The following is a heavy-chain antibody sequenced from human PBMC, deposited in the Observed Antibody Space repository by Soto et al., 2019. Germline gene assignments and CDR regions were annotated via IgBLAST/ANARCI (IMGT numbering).Heavy chain of an antibody. CDR3: ARVLRLVFSSSLNPFYLLAV. Sequence: GGSLRLSCAASGFTFSSYAMHWVRQAPGKGLEWVAVISYDGSNKYYADSVKGRFTISRDNSKNTLYLQMNSLRAEDTAVYYRARVLRLVFSSSLNPFYLLAVSGQATTVIVS. J-gene: IGHJ6*02. CDR1: GFTFSSYA. V-gene: IGHV3-30-3*01. D-gene: IGHD6-6*01. CDR2: ISYDGSNK.